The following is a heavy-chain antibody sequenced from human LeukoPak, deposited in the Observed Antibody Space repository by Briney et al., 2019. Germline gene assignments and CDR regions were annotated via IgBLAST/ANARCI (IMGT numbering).Heavy chain of an antibody. CDR1: GFTFSSYS. Sequence: GGSLRLSCAASGFTFSSYSMNWVRQAPGKGLEWVSYISSSSSTIYYADSVKGRFTISRDNAKNSLYLQMNSLRAEDTAVYYCAREEANNWFDPWGQGTLVTVSS. J-gene: IGHJ5*02. CDR3: AREEANNWFDP. CDR2: ISSSSSTI. V-gene: IGHV3-48*04.